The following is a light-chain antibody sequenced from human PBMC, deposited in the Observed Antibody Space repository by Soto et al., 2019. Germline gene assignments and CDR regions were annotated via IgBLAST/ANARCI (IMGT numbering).Light chain of an antibody. CDR1: QSISSY. J-gene: IGKJ2*01. Sequence: DIQMTQSPSSLSASVGDRVTITCRASQSISSYLNWYQQKPGKAPKLLIYAATSLQSGVPSRCSGSGSGTDFTLTIISLQTEDFATYYSQHSYSTPPYTFGQGTKLEI. CDR2: AAT. V-gene: IGKV1-39*01. CDR3: QHSYSTPPYT.